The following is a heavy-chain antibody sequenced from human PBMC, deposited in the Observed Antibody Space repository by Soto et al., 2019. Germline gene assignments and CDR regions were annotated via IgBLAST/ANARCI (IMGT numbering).Heavy chain of an antibody. CDR2: IKQDGSGK. D-gene: IGHD4-17*01. Sequence: DVQLVESGGGLVQPGVSLRLSCAASGFTFSNDWMSWVRQAPGKGLEWVANIKQDGSGKYYVDSVKGRFTISRDNTKNSLYLQMSSMRAEDTALYFCSRESYGDYFIDYWGQGTLVTVSS. V-gene: IGHV3-7*01. CDR1: GFTFSNDW. CDR3: SRESYGDYFIDY. J-gene: IGHJ4*02.